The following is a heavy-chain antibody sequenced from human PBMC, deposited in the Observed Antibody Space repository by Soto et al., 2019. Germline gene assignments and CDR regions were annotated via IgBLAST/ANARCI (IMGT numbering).Heavy chain of an antibody. D-gene: IGHD3-10*01. CDR3: AREEEYYGSCYYYDYGMDV. V-gene: IGHV3-74*01. CDR1: GFTFSSYW. Sequence: EVQLVESGGGLVQPGGSLRLSCAASGFTFSSYWMHWVRQAPGKGLVWVSRINSDGSSTSYADSVKGRFTISRDNDKNTLDLQMNSLSAEGTAVYYCAREEEYYGSCYYYDYGMDVWGQGTTVTVSS. J-gene: IGHJ6*02. CDR2: INSDGSST.